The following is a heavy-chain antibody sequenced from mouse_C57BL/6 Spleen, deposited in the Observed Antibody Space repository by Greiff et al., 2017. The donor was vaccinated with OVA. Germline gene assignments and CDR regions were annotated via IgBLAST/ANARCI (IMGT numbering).Heavy chain of an antibody. CDR3: ARFITTVVAFDY. CDR2: ISDGGSYT. V-gene: IGHV5-4*01. CDR1: GFTFSSYA. J-gene: IGHJ2*01. Sequence: EVQLVESGGGLVKPGGSLKLSCAASGFTFSSYAMSWVRQTPEKRLEWVATISDGGSYTYYPDNVKGRFTISRDKAKNNLYLQMSHLKSEDTAMYYCARFITTVVAFDYWGQGTTLTVSS. D-gene: IGHD1-1*01.